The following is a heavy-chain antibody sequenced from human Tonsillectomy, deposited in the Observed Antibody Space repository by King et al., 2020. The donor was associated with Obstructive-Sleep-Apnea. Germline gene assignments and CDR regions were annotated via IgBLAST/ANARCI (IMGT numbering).Heavy chain of an antibody. CDR1: GFTFSSYA. CDR2: ISGSGSST. V-gene: IGHV3-23*04. CDR3: AMKGPACRADCSSGHSYYYGMDV. J-gene: IGHJ6*02. Sequence: EVQLVESGGGLVQPGGSLRLSCAASGFTFSSYAMTWVRQAPGKGLEWVSSISGSGSSTYYADSVKGRFTISRDNSKSTLYLQMNSLRGEDTAVYFCAMKGPACRADCSSGHSYYYGMDVWGQGTTVTVSS. D-gene: IGHD2-21*02.